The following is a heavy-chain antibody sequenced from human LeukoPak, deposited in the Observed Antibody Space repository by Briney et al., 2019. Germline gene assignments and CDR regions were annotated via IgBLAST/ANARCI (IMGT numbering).Heavy chain of an antibody. CDR3: ARDQGEQLVPPFDY. J-gene: IGHJ4*02. D-gene: IGHD6-6*01. CDR1: GYTFTGYY. CDR2: INPNSGGT. V-gene: IGHV1-2*02. Sequence: ASVKVSCEASGYTFTGYYMHWVRQAPGQGLEWMGWINPNSGGTNYAQKFQGRVTMTRDTSISTAYMELSRLRFDDTAVYYCARDQGEQLVPPFDYWGQGTLVTVSS.